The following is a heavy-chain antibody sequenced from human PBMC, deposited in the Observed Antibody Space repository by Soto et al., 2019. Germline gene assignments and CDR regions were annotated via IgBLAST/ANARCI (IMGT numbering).Heavy chain of an antibody. CDR2: INAGNGNT. CDR3: ARDIAGSWYLASYGMDV. Sequence: ASVKVSCKASGYTFTSYAMHWVRQAPGQRLEWMGWINAGNGNTKYSQKFQGRVTITRDTSASTAYMELSSLRSEDTAVYYCARDIAGSWYLASYGMDVWGQGTTVTVSS. CDR1: GYTFTSYA. D-gene: IGHD6-13*01. V-gene: IGHV1-3*01. J-gene: IGHJ6*02.